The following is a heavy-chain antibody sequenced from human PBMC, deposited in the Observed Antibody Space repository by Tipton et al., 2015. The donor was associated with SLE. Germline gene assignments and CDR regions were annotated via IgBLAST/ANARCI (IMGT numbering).Heavy chain of an antibody. CDR3: ARGSEHNLH. Sequence: SLRLSCAVSGFTISHHYMMWVRQAPGKGLEWVANINQDGSEKNYVDSMKGRFTISRDNAKNSLYLQMNSLRAEDTAVYYCARGSEHNLHWGQGTLVTVSS. CDR1: GFTISHHY. D-gene: IGHD1-1*01. V-gene: IGHV3-7*04. J-gene: IGHJ4*02. CDR2: INQDGSEK.